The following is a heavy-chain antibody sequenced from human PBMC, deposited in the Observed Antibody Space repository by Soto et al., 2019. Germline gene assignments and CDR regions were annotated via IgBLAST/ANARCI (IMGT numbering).Heavy chain of an antibody. V-gene: IGHV3-33*06. CDR3: AKNYFFDS. Sequence: GGSLRLSCAASGFTFSSYGMHWVRQAPGKGLEWVAVIWYDGSNKYYADSVKGRFSISRDNSKNTLYLQMNSLRAEDTALYYCAKNYFFDSWGQGTLVTVSS. CDR2: IWYDGSNK. CDR1: GFTFSSYG. J-gene: IGHJ4*02.